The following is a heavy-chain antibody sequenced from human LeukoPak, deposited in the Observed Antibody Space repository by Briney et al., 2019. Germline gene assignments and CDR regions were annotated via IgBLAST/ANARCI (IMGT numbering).Heavy chain of an antibody. CDR2: ISAYNGNT. J-gene: IGHJ3*02. CDR3: ARDGPYYGSGRGSAFDI. Sequence: ASVKVSCKASGYTFTSYGISWVRQAPGQGLEWMGWISAYNGNTNYAQKLQGRVTMTTDTSTSTAYMELRSLRSDDTAVYCCARDGPYYGSGRGSAFDIWGQGTMVTVSS. D-gene: IGHD3-10*01. CDR1: GYTFTSYG. V-gene: IGHV1-18*01.